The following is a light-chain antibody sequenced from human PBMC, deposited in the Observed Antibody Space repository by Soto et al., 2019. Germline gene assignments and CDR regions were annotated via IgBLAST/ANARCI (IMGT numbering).Light chain of an antibody. Sequence: DIQLTQSPSFLSASVGDRVTITCRASQGIRAFLAWYQQKPGKAPKLLIYAASTLQAGVPTRFSGFASGTELTLTISNLQPADSATYCCQQFNVYSLTFRGGTKVEI. V-gene: IGKV1-9*01. CDR2: AAS. CDR3: QQFNVYSLT. CDR1: QGIRAF. J-gene: IGKJ4*01.